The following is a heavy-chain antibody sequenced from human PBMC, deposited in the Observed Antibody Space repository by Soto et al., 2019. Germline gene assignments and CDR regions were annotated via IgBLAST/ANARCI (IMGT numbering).Heavy chain of an antibody. CDR3: ARARGDGYIRDSPRDYYGMDV. J-gene: IGHJ6*02. CDR1: GVTFSSYA. V-gene: IGHV1-69*13. Sequence: EASVKVSCKASGVTFSSYAISWVRQAPGQGLEWMGGIIPIFGTANYAQKFQGRVTITADESTSTAYMELSSLRSEDTAVYYCARARGDGYIRDSPRDYYGMDVWGQGTTVTVSS. D-gene: IGHD3-10*01. CDR2: IIPIFGTA.